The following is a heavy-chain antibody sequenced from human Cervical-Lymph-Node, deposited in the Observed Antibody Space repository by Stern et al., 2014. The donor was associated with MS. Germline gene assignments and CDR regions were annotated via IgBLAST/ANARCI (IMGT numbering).Heavy chain of an antibody. Sequence: EVQLVQSGGTLVQPGGSLRLSCAASGSTVNSNYMTWVRQAPGKGLEWVSIFYSGISTYYAESVKGRFSFSIDNSKNTLFLHMNNLRVEDTAMHYCTREMAARRLDPWGQGTLVIVSA. V-gene: IGHV3-66*01. J-gene: IGHJ5*02. CDR3: TREMAARRLDP. CDR1: GSTVNSNY. D-gene: IGHD5-24*01. CDR2: FYSGIST.